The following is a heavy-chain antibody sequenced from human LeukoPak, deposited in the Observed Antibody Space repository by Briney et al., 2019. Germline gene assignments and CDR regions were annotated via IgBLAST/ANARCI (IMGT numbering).Heavy chain of an antibody. CDR1: GFTFSSYG. J-gene: IGHJ4*02. V-gene: IGHV3-30*18. CDR3: AKVQVGYYDSSGPMDY. CDR2: ISYYGSNK. Sequence: PGGSLRLSCAASGFTFSSYGMHWVRQAPGKGLEWVAVISYYGSNKYYADSVKGRFTISRDNSMHTLYLQMNSLRAEDTAVYYCAKVQVGYYDSSGPMDYWGQGTLVTVSS. D-gene: IGHD3-22*01.